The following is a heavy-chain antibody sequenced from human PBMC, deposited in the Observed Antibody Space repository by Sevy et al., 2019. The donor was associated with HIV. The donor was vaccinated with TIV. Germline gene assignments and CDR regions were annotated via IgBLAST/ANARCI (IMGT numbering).Heavy chain of an antibody. CDR1: GFSFSSYG. Sequence: GGSLRLSCAASGFSFSSYGMQWVRQAPGKGLEWVAVIWYDGSNKYYADSVKGRFTISRDNSKNTLYLQMNSLRAEDTAVYYCARDPGYCSGGRCSYYTMDVWGQGTTLTVSS. CDR3: ARDPGYCSGGRCSYYTMDV. CDR2: IWYDGSNK. V-gene: IGHV3-33*01. D-gene: IGHD2-15*01. J-gene: IGHJ6*02.